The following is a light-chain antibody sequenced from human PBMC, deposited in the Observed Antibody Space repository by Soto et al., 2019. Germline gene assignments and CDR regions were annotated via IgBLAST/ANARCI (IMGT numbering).Light chain of an antibody. Sequence: EIVLTQSPDTLSLTPGEGVTLSCRASQSVTNNFLAWYQQKPGQAPRLLIYGASSRATGIPDRFSGSGSGTDFTLTISRLEPEDFAVYYCQQYVSSPWTFGQGTKVEIK. J-gene: IGKJ1*01. CDR3: QQYVSSPWT. V-gene: IGKV3-20*01. CDR2: GAS. CDR1: QSVTNNF.